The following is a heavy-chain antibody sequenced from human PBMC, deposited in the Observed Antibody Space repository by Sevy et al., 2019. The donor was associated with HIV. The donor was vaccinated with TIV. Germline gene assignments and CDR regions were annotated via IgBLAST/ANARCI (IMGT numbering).Heavy chain of an antibody. CDR1: GFTFSSYA. D-gene: IGHD4-17*01. V-gene: IGHV3-30-3*01. CDR2: IIYDGSKK. J-gene: IGHJ4*02. CDR3: ARDIKSTVVTPGDY. Sequence: GGSLRLSCAASGFTFSSYAMHWVRQAPGKGLEWVADIIYDGSKKYYADSVKGRFTISRDNSKNTLYLHMNSLRAEDTAVYYCARDIKSTVVTPGDYWGQGTLVTVSS.